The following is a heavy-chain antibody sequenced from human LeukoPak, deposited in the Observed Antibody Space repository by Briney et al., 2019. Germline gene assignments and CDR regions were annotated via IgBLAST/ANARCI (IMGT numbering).Heavy chain of an antibody. CDR1: GFTFSSYS. J-gene: IGHJ4*02. D-gene: IGHD3-22*01. CDR3: ARGRAWGDYYDSSGYRHFDY. CDR2: ISSSSSYI. V-gene: IGHV3-21*01. Sequence: PGGSLRLSCAASGFTFSSYSMNWVRQAPGKGLEWVSSISSSSSYICYADSVKGRFTISRDNAKNSLYLQMNSLRAEDTAVYYCARGRAWGDYYDSSGYRHFDYWGQGTLVTVSS.